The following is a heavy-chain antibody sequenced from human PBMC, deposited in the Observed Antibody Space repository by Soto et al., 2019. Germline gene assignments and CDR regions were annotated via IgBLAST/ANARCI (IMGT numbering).Heavy chain of an antibody. J-gene: IGHJ6*02. CDR3: ARGVTSGGAVAGNYYYYGMDV. CDR2: TYYRSKWYN. D-gene: IGHD6-19*01. Sequence: PSQTISLTCAISGDSVAINSAAWNWIRQCPSRGLEWLGRTYYRSKWYNDYAVSVKSRITINPDTSKNQFSLQLNSVTPEDTAVYYCARGVTSGGAVAGNYYYYGMDVWGQGTTVTVSS. CDR1: GDSVAINSAA. V-gene: IGHV6-1*01.